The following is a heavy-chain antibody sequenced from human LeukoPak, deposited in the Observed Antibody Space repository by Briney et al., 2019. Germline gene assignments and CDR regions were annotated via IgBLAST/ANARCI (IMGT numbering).Heavy chain of an antibody. CDR1: ALSSASYS. Sequence: GRSRSPACVPAALSSASYSMNWVRPPARRGLEWDSSISRISSYILYADSVKGPFTIYRDNAEDSLYLQMHSLRAEDTAVYYCARDGSPHDQLLSFLTKKGSDPFDIWGQGTMVTVSS. V-gene: IGHV3-21*01. CDR3: ARDGSPHDQLLSFLTKKGSDPFDI. D-gene: IGHD2-2*01. CDR2: ISRISSYI. J-gene: IGHJ3*02.